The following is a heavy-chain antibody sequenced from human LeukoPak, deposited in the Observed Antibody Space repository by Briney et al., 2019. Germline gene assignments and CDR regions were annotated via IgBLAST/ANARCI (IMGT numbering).Heavy chain of an antibody. J-gene: IGHJ4*02. V-gene: IGHV3-7*03. CDR1: GFTFSSYW. CDR3: AKFGDILTGYPYYFDY. Sequence: PGGSLRLSCAASGFTFSSYWMSWVRQAPGKGLEWVANIKKDGSEKYYVDSVKGRFTISRDNAKNSLYLQMNSLRAEDTAVYYCAKFGDILTGYPYYFDYWGQGTLVTVSS. CDR2: IKKDGSEK. D-gene: IGHD3-9*01.